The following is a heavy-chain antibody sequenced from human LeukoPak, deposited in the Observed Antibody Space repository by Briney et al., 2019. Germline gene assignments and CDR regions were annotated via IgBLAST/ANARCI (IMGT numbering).Heavy chain of an antibody. CDR2: ITSSSSYI. D-gene: IGHD6-19*01. V-gene: IGHV3-21*01. CDR3: AREMLAAVAAQS. CDR1: GFTFSSYA. J-gene: IGHJ5*02. Sequence: PGGSLRLSCAVSGFTFSSYAMSWVRQAPGKGLEWVSSITSSSSYIYYADSVKGRFTISRDNAKNSLYLLMSSLRAEDAAVYYCAREMLAAVAAQSWGQGTLVTVSS.